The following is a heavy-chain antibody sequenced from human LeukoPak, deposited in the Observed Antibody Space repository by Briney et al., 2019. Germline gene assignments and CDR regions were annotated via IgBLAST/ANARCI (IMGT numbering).Heavy chain of an antibody. J-gene: IGHJ6*02. CDR3: ARATHSGSYYYYYGMGV. V-gene: IGHV4-59*01. CDR1: GGSISSYY. D-gene: IGHD1-26*01. Sequence: SETLSLTCTVSGGSISSYYWSWIRQPPGKGLEWIGYIYYSGSTNCNPSLKSRVTISVDTSKNQFSLKLSSVTAADTAVYYCARATHSGSYYYYYGMGVWGQGTTVTVSS. CDR2: IYYSGST.